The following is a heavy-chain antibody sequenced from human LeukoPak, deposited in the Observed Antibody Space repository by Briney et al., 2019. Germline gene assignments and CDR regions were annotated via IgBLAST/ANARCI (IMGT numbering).Heavy chain of an antibody. CDR1: GFTFSSYS. J-gene: IGHJ3*02. CDR2: ISSSSNYI. Sequence: GGSLRLSCAASGFTFSSYSMNWVRQAPGKGLEWVSSISSSSNYIYYADSVKGRFTISRDNAKNSLYLQMNSLRAEDTAVYYCAREARMDDAFDIWGQGTMVTVSS. V-gene: IGHV3-21*01. D-gene: IGHD2-8*01. CDR3: AREARMDDAFDI.